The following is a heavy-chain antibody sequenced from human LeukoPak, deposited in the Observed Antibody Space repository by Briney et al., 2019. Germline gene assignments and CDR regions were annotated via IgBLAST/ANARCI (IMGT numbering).Heavy chain of an antibody. CDR1: GFTFSSYG. CDR2: ISYDGSNK. CDR3: AKGGPYYYDSSGYSTQDY. V-gene: IGHV3-30*18. J-gene: IGHJ4*02. Sequence: GGSLRLSCAASGFTFSSYGMHWVRQAPGKGLEWVAVISYDGSNKYYADSVKGRFTISRDNSKNTLYLQMHSLRAEDTAVYYCAKGGPYYYDSSGYSTQDYWGQGTLVTVSS. D-gene: IGHD3-22*01.